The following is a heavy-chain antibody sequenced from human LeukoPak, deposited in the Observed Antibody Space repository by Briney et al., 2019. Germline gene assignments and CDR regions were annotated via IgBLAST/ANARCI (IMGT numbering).Heavy chain of an antibody. Sequence: GGSLRLSCAPSGFTFSSYWMSWVRQAPGKGLEWVANIKKDGSEKYYVDSVRGRFTISRDNAKNLVYLQMNSLRAEDTAVYYCARDLAFDYWGQGTLVTVSS. D-gene: IGHD5-12*01. CDR3: ARDLAFDY. V-gene: IGHV3-7*01. J-gene: IGHJ4*02. CDR2: IKKDGSEK. CDR1: GFTFSSYW.